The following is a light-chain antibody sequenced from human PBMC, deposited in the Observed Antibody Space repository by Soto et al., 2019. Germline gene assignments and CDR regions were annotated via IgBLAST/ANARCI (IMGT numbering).Light chain of an antibody. V-gene: IGLV2-11*01. CDR3: CSYAGDYTFV. J-gene: IGLJ1*01. CDR2: DVI. CDR1: SIDVGVYKY. Sequence: QSVLIQPRSVSGSPGQSVTISCTGTSIDVGVYKYVSWYRQHPGKAPKLMIYDVITRPSGVPDRFSGSKSGNTASLTISGLQAEDEADYYCCSYAGDYTFVFGSGTKLTVL.